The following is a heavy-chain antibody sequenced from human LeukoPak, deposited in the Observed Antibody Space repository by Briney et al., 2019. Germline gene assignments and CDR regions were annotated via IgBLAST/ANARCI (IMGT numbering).Heavy chain of an antibody. Sequence: SETLSLTCAVYGGSFSGYYWSWIRQPPGKGLEWIGEINHSGSTNYNPSLKSRVTISVDTSKNQFSLKLSSVTAADTAVYYCARAVNPGRFDPWGQGTLVTVSS. D-gene: IGHD1-14*01. CDR3: ARAVNPGRFDP. CDR2: INHSGST. J-gene: IGHJ5*02. V-gene: IGHV4-34*01. CDR1: GGSFSGYY.